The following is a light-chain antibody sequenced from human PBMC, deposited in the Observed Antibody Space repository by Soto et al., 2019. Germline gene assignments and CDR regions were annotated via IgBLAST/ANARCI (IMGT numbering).Light chain of an antibody. J-gene: IGLJ1*01. CDR1: SSDVGGYNY. Sequence: QSALTQPASVSGSPGQSITISCTGTSSDVGGYNYVSWYQQHPGKAPKLMIFEDTNRPSGISNRVSGSRSGNTAALTISDLQAEDEAEYYGNSYTGSNTFVFGTGTKVTVL. CDR3: NSYTGSNTFV. V-gene: IGLV2-14*03. CDR2: EDT.